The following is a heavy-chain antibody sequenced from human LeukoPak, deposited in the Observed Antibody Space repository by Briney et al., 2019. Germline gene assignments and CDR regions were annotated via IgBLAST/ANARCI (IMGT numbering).Heavy chain of an antibody. D-gene: IGHD6-13*01. CDR2: ITGSGGDT. Sequence: GGSLRLSCAASGFIFNNYAMNWVRQAPGKGLEWVSAITGSGGDTFYVDSVKGRFTISRDNSKNTLYLQMSSLRAEDTAVYYCANDLEQLAPWGQGTLVTVSS. V-gene: IGHV3-23*01. CDR3: ANDLEQLAP. J-gene: IGHJ5*02. CDR1: GFIFNNYA.